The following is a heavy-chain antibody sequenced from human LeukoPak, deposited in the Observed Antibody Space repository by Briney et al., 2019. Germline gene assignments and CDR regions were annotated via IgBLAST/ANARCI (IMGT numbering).Heavy chain of an antibody. Sequence: PSETLSLTCTVSGGSISSYYWSWIRQPPGKGLEWIGYIYYSGSTNYNPSLKSRVTISVDTSKNQFSLKLSSVTAADTAVYYCARGWDYYDSSGYYSFDYWGQGTLVTVSS. CDR2: IYYSGST. V-gene: IGHV4-59*01. CDR1: GGSISSYY. D-gene: IGHD3-22*01. CDR3: ARGWDYYDSSGYYSFDY. J-gene: IGHJ4*02.